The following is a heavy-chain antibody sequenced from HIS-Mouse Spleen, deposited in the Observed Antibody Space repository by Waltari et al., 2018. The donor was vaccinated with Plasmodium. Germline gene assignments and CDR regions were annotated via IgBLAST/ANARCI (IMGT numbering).Heavy chain of an antibody. CDR1: GGSFSGYY. Sequence: QVQLQQWGAGLLKPSETLSLTCAVYGGSFSGYYWSWIRQPPGKGLEWIGEINHSGSTNYNPSLKSRVTISVETSKNQFSLKLSSVTAADTAVYYCARVTSSGVYWYFDLWGRGTLVTVSS. CDR2: INHSGST. D-gene: IGHD3-3*01. CDR3: ARVTSSGVYWYFDL. V-gene: IGHV4-34*01. J-gene: IGHJ2*01.